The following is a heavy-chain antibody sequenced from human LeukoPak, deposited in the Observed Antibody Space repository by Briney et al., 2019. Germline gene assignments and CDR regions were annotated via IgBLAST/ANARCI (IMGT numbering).Heavy chain of an antibody. D-gene: IGHD2-2*01. CDR2: ISSSSSYI. CDR1: GFTFSSYS. J-gene: IGHJ5*02. CDR3: ARALGYCSSTSCVYPHNGFDP. V-gene: IGHV3-21*01. Sequence: GGSLRLSCAASGFTFSSYSMNWVRQAPGKGLEWVSSISSSSSYIYYADSVKGRFTISRDNAKNSLYLQMNSLRAEDTAVYYCARALGYCSSTSCVYPHNGFDPWGQGTLVTVSS.